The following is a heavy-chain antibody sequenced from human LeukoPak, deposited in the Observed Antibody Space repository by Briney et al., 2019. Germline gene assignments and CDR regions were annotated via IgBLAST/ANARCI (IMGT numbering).Heavy chain of an antibody. V-gene: IGHV1-8*01. Sequence: ASVKVSCKASGYTFTSYDINWVRQATGQGLEWMGWMNPNSGNTVYAQKFQGRVTMTRNTSISTAYMELSSLRSEDTAVYYCARATIGYCSSTSCYGLYYYYYYYMDVWGKGTTVTVSS. J-gene: IGHJ6*03. D-gene: IGHD2-2*01. CDR2: MNPNSGNT. CDR1: GYTFTSYD. CDR3: ARATIGYCSSTSCYGLYYYYYYYMDV.